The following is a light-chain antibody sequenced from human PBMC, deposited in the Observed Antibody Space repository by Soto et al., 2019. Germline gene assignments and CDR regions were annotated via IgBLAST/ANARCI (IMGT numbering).Light chain of an antibody. CDR2: GAS. Sequence: DIQMTQSPSSLSASIGDRVTITCRASQTVSSYLNWYQQKPGKAPKLLIHGASNLQSGVPSRYSGSGSGTEFTLTVSSLEPEDFATYFCQHTYSIPYTFGQGTKVELK. CDR1: QTVSSY. J-gene: IGKJ2*01. CDR3: QHTYSIPYT. V-gene: IGKV1-39*01.